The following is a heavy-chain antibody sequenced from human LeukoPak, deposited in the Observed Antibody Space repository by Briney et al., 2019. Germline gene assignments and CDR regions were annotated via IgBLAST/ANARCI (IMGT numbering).Heavy chain of an antibody. CDR3: AKNRDSSDYPRDFDY. Sequence: GGSLRLSCAASRFTLSSYGMHWVRQTPGKGPEWVAFIRHDGSYQQYADSVKGRFTVSRDNSKDTMYLQMNSLRTEDTAVYYCAKNRDSSDYPRDFDYWGQGTLVTVSS. CDR1: RFTLSSYG. CDR2: IRHDGSYQ. D-gene: IGHD6-19*01. J-gene: IGHJ4*02. V-gene: IGHV3-30*02.